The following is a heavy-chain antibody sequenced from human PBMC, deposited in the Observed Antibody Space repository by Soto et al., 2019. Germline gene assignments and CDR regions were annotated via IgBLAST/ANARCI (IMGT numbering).Heavy chain of an antibody. V-gene: IGHV3-9*01. CDR2: ISWNSGSI. D-gene: IGHD6-13*01. J-gene: IGHJ4*02. CDR1: GFTFDDYA. CDR3: ARGGASSSWYPYYFDY. Sequence: GGSLRLSCAASGFTFDDYAMHWVRQAPGKGLEWVSGISWNSGSIGYADSVKGRFTISRDNAKNTLYLQMNSLRAEDTAVYYCARGGASSSWYPYYFDYWGQGTLVTVPQ.